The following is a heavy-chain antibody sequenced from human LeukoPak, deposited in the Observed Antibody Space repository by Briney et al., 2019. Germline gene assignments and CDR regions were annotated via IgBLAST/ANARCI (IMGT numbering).Heavy chain of an antibody. CDR2: IYYSGST. CDR3: ARASGDFWSGYYTPLDY. J-gene: IGHJ4*02. D-gene: IGHD3-3*01. V-gene: IGHV4-39*07. Sequence: SETLSLTCTVSGGSISSSSYYWGWIRQPPGKGLEWIGSIYYSGSTYYNPSLKSRVTISVDTSKNQFSLKLSSVTAADTAVYYCARASGDFWSGYYTPLDYWGQGSLVTVSS. CDR1: GGSISSSSYY.